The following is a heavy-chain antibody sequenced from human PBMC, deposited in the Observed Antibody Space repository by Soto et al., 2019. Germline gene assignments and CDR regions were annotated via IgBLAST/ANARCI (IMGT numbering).Heavy chain of an antibody. Sequence: SVKVSCKTFGGTFSSYAISWVRQAPGQGLEWMGGIIPSFGTANYAQKFQGRLTITADESTSTAYMELSSLRSDDTAVYYCARGTIVMITFGGPHYWGQGTLVTVSS. CDR3: ARGTIVMITFGGPHY. V-gene: IGHV1-69*13. CDR2: IIPSFGTA. CDR1: GGTFSSYA. D-gene: IGHD3-16*01. J-gene: IGHJ4*02.